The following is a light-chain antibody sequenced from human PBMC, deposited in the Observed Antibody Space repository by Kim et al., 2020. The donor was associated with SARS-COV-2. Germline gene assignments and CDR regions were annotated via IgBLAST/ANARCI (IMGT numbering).Light chain of an antibody. V-gene: IGLV4-69*01. CDR3: QTWDTGIRV. CDR2: VDSDGSH. CDR1: SGHSTYA. J-gene: IGLJ3*02. Sequence: AVKLTCTRSSGHSTYAIAWHQQQPEKGPRYLMKVDSDGSHNKGDGIPDRFSGSSSGAERYLTISSLQSEDEADYYCQTWDTGIRVFGGGTKVTVL.